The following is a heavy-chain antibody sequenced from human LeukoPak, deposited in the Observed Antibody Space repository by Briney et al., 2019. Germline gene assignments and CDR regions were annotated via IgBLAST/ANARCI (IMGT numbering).Heavy chain of an antibody. D-gene: IGHD4-11*01. J-gene: IGHJ4*02. V-gene: IGHV5-51*01. Sequence: GESRLFFCACSGYSSNNSLIVVARQMPGEGLEWMGIIYPGDSDTRYSPSFQGLVTISVDKSISTAYLQWSSLKAADTAMYHCARRLTTDTFDYWGQGTLVTVSS. CDR3: ARRLTTDTFDY. CDR1: GYSSNNSL. CDR2: IYPGDSDT.